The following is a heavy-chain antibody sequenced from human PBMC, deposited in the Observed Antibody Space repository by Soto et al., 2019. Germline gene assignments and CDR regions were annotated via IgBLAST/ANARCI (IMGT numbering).Heavy chain of an antibody. V-gene: IGHV3-11*06. D-gene: IGHD3-10*01. J-gene: IGHJ6*02. Sequence: QVQLVESGGGLVKPGGSLRLSCAASGFTFSDYYMSWIRQAPGKGLEWVSSISSSSSYIYYADSVKGRLTISRDNAKHSLYLQMNSLRAEYTAVYYCAPGWFEYDGMDVWGQGTTVTVSS. CDR3: APGWFEYDGMDV. CDR1: GFTFSDYY. CDR2: ISSSSSYI.